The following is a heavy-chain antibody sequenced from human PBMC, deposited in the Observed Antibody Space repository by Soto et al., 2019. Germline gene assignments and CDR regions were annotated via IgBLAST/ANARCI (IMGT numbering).Heavy chain of an antibody. CDR2: IYYTGNT. V-gene: IGHV4-59*01. CDR1: GGSISSYY. J-gene: IGHJ5*02. Sequence: QVQLQESGPGLVKPSETLSLTCTVSGGSISSYYWSWIRQPPGKGLEWIVSIYYTGNTNYNPSLKSRVTISLDTSTKQFSLNLSSVTAADTAVYYCARSPYYYDSGEYHNWFDPWGQGTLVTVSS. CDR3: ARSPYYYDSGEYHNWFDP. D-gene: IGHD3-22*01.